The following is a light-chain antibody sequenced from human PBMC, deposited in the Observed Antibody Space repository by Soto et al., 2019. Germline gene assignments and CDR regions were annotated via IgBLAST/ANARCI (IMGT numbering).Light chain of an antibody. CDR3: CSLTTSHTYV. J-gene: IGLJ1*01. V-gene: IGLV2-14*01. CDR2: DVT. CDR1: SSDVGAYDF. Sequence: QSALTQPASVSGSPGQSITISCTGTSSDVGAYDFVSWYQHYPGKAPKLVTFDVTHRPPGISDRFSGSKSANTASLTISGLQAEDEADYYCCSLTTSHTYVFGSGTKLTVL.